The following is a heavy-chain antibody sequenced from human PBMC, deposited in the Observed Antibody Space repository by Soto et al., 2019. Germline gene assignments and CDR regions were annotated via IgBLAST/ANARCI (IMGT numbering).Heavy chain of an antibody. CDR3: ARGFTNPFRLLSYDFWSGPSGGDY. Sequence: SETLSLTCAVYGGSFSGYYWSWIRQPPGKGLEWIGEINHSGSTNYNPSLKSRVTISVDTSKNHFSLKLIFVTAADTAVYYCARGFTNPFRLLSYDFWSGPSGGDYWGQGTLVTVSS. V-gene: IGHV4-34*01. CDR2: INHSGST. CDR1: GGSFSGYY. D-gene: IGHD3-3*01. J-gene: IGHJ4*02.